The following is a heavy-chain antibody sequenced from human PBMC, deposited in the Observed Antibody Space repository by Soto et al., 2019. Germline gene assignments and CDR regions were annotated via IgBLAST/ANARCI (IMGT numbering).Heavy chain of an antibody. D-gene: IGHD2-15*01. CDR3: ARGEEPYCSGGSCLTIDY. CDR2: IYPGDSDT. V-gene: IGHV5-51*01. CDR1: GYSFTSYW. J-gene: IGHJ4*02. Sequence: GESLKISCKGSGYSFTSYWIGWVRQMPGKGLEWMGIIYPGDSDTRYSPSFQGQVTISAAKSISTAYLQWSSLKASDTAMYYCARGEEPYCSGGSCLTIDYWGQGTLVTVSS.